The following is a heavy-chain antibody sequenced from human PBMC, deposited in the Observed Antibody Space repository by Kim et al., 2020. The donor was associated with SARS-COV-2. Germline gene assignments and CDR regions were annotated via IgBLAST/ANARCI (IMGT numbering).Heavy chain of an antibody. V-gene: IGHV4-39*01. Sequence: SETLSLTCTVSGGSISSSSYYWGWIRQPPGKGLEWIGSIYYSGSTYYNPSLKSRVTISVDTSKNQFSLKLSSVTAADTAVYYCASRQAKWDPIAFDIWGQGTMVTVSS. CDR1: GGSISSSSYY. CDR3: ASRQAKWDPIAFDI. J-gene: IGHJ3*02. D-gene: IGHD1-26*01. CDR2: IYYSGST.